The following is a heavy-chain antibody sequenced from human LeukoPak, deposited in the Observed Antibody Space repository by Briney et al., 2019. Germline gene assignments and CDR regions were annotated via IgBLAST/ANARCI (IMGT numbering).Heavy chain of an antibody. CDR2: IDYSGTA. D-gene: IGHD1-26*01. V-gene: IGHV4-59*01. CDR1: GGSISTYY. CDR3: ARAGGSYSFDY. Sequence: SSETLSLTCTVSGGSISTYYWNWLRQPPGKGLERIGYIDYSGTANINPSLKSRGTLSIDTSRNQFSLKLDSVTAADTAVYYCARAGGSYSFDYWGQGTRVTVSS. J-gene: IGHJ4*02.